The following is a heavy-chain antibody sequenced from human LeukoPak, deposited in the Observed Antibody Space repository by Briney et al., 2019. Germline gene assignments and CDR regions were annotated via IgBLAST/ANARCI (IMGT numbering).Heavy chain of an antibody. D-gene: IGHD6-13*01. V-gene: IGHV3-7*01. CDR2: IKQDGSEK. J-gene: IGHJ4*02. CDR1: GFTFSSYW. CDR3: ATGPGYSSSW. Sequence: PGGSLRLSCAAFGFTFSSYWMSWVRQAPEKGLEWVANIKQDGSEKYYVDSVKGRFTISRDNAKNSLYLQMNSLRAEDTAVYYCATGPGYSSSWWGQGTLVTVSS.